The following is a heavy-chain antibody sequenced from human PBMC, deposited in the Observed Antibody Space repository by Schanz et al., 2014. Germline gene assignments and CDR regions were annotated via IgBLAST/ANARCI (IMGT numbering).Heavy chain of an antibody. J-gene: IGHJ4*02. CDR3: ARGGPAYYFDD. V-gene: IGHV3-33*08. Sequence: VQLVESGGGVVQPGRSLRLSCAASGFMFSSYGMHWVRQAPGKGLEWVGVISYDGSKKSYADSVKGRFTISRDNSKNTVHLQMNSLRAEDTAVYYCARGGPAYYFDDWGQGTLVTVSS. CDR2: ISYDGSKK. CDR1: GFMFSSYG.